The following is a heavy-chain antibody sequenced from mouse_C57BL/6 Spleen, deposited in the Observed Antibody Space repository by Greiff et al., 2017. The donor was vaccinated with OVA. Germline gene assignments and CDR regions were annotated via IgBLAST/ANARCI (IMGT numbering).Heavy chain of an antibody. CDR3: TTGAY. J-gene: IGHJ3*01. CDR2: IDPENGDT. V-gene: IGHV14-4*01. Sequence: EVKLLESGAELVKPGASVKLSCTASGFNIKDDYMHWVKQRPEQGLEWIGWIDPENGDTEYASKFQGKATITADTSSNTAYLQLSSLTSEDTAVYYCTTGAYWGQGTLVTVSA. CDR1: GFNIKDDY.